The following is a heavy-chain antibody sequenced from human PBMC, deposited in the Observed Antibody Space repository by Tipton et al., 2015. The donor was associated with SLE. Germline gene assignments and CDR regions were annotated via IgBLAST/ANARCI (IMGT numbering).Heavy chain of an antibody. Sequence: SLRLSCAASGFTFSDYYTSWIRQAPGKGLEWVSYISSSSSYTNYADSVKGRFTISRDNSKNTLYLQMNSLRAEDTAVYYCARDENCSGGSCYDYWGQGTLVTVSS. D-gene: IGHD2-15*01. CDR1: GFTFSDYY. J-gene: IGHJ4*02. V-gene: IGHV3-11*06. CDR2: ISSSSSYT. CDR3: ARDENCSGGSCYDY.